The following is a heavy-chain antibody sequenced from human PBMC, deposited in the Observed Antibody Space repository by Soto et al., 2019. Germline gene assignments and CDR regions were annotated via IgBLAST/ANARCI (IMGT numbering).Heavy chain of an antibody. J-gene: IGHJ4*02. CDR3: ARGDDYVWGSFRY. CDR1: GGSISNYY. V-gene: IGHV4-59*01. Sequence: SETLSLTCTVSGGSISNYYWTWIRQPPGKGLEWIGYIHNSGNTKYNPSLKSRVTISLDTSKNQFSLNLSSVTAADTAVYYCARGDDYVWGSFRYWGQGALVTVSS. D-gene: IGHD3-16*02. CDR2: IHNSGNT.